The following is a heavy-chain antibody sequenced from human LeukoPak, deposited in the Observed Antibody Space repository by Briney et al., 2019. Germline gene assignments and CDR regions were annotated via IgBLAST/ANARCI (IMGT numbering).Heavy chain of an antibody. V-gene: IGHV4-34*01. Sequence: SETLSLTCAVYGGSFSGYYLSWIRQPPGKGLEWIGEINHSGSTNYNPSLKSRVTISVDTSKNQFSLKLSSVTAADTAVYYCAKARGNYYNGPRFDPWGQGTLVTVSS. J-gene: IGHJ5*02. D-gene: IGHD3-10*01. CDR1: GGSFSGYY. CDR2: INHSGST. CDR3: AKARGNYYNGPRFDP.